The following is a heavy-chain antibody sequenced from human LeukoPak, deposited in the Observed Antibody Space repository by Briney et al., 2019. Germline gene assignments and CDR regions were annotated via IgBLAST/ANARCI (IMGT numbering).Heavy chain of an antibody. V-gene: IGHV4-39*01. CDR3: ARLGHYYDSSGY. J-gene: IGHJ4*02. CDR2: IYYSGST. D-gene: IGHD3-22*01. Sequence: AETLSLTCTVSGGSISSSSYYWGWIRQPPGKGLEWIGSIYYSGSTYYNPSLKSRVTISVDTSKNQFSLKLSSVTAADTAVYYCARLGHYYDSSGYWGQGTLVTVS. CDR1: GGSISSSSYY.